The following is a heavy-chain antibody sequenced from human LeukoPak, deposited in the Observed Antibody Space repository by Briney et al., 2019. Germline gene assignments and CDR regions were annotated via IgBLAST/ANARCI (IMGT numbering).Heavy chain of an antibody. CDR3: AKGGFDYGDPHDAFDI. Sequence: GGSLRLSCAASGFTFSSYGMHWVRQAPGKGLEWVAVISYDGSNKYYADSVKGRFTISRGNSKNTLYLQMNSLRAEDTAVYYCAKGGFDYGDPHDAFDIWGQGTMVTVSS. CDR2: ISYDGSNK. D-gene: IGHD4-17*01. J-gene: IGHJ3*02. CDR1: GFTFSSYG. V-gene: IGHV3-30*18.